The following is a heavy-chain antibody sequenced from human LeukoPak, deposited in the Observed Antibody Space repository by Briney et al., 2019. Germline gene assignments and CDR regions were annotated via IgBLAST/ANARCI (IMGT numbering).Heavy chain of an antibody. CDR1: GFTFSSYA. Sequence: GGSLRLSCAASGFTFSSYAMHWVRQAPGKGLEWVAVISYDGSNKYYADSVKGRFTISRDNSKNTLYLQMNSLRAEDTAVYYCAREVAAAGTGDIHYDYWGQGTLVTVSS. CDR3: AREVAAAGTGDIHYDY. J-gene: IGHJ4*02. D-gene: IGHD6-13*01. CDR2: ISYDGSNK. V-gene: IGHV3-30-3*01.